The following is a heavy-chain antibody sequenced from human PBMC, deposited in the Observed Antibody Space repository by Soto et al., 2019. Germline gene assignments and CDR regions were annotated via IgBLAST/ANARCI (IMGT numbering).Heavy chain of an antibody. V-gene: IGHV3-74*01. J-gene: IGHJ6*03. CDR1: GVTLNSYW. CDR3: ARAGYGYYYHYHYYMDV. CDR2: INSDGSST. Sequence: RGSLRLSCAASGVTLNSYWMYVVRQAPGKGLMWVSRINSDGSSTSYADSVKGRFTISRDNAKNTLYLQMNSLRAEDTAVYYCARAGYGYYYHYHYYMDVWGKGTTVTGSS. D-gene: IGHD4-17*01.